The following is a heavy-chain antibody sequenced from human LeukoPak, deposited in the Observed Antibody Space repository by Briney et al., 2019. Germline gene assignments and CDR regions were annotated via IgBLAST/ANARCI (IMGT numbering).Heavy chain of an antibody. Sequence: SETLSLTCTVSGGFISSYYWSWIRQPPGKGLEWIGYIYTSGSTNYNPSLKSRVTISVDTSKNQFSLKLRSVTAADTAVYYCARHRVDVTTIPDYSYYYMDVWGKGTTVTVSS. CDR3: ARHRVDVTTIPDYSYYYMDV. V-gene: IGHV4-4*09. CDR2: IYTSGST. J-gene: IGHJ6*03. D-gene: IGHD3-3*01. CDR1: GGFISSYY.